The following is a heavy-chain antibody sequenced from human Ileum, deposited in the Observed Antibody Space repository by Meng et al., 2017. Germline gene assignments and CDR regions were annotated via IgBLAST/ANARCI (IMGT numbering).Heavy chain of an antibody. CDR1: GFSVTTYS. V-gene: IGHV3-23*03. CDR2: IIGTRT. J-gene: IGHJ3*02. Sequence: GGSLRLSCAASGFSVTTYSVTWVRQAPGKGLEWVSIIGTRTYYGYYVKGRFSVSRDNSKNTLYLQMNSLRAEDTAVYYCAKSLLSWSERAFDIWGQGTMVTVSS. CDR3: AKSLLSWSERAFDI. D-gene: IGHD3-16*02.